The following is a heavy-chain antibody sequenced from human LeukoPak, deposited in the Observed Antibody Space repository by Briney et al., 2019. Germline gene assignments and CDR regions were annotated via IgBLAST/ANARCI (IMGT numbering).Heavy chain of an antibody. J-gene: IGHJ4*02. CDR3: ALLVVASDFDY. CDR1: GFMFRSFE. CDR2: ISSGASTM. V-gene: IGHV3-48*03. Sequence: PGRSLRLSCAASGFMFRSFEMYWVRQAPGKGVEWVAYISSGASTMYYADSVKGRFTISRDDAKNSLFLQMNSLRAEDTAVYYCALLVVASDFDYWGQGTLVTVSS. D-gene: IGHD5-12*01.